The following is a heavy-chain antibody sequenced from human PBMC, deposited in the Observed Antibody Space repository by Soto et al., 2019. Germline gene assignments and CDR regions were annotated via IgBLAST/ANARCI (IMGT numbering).Heavy chain of an antibody. CDR1: GGTFFNSA. Sequence: QVQLVQSGAEVKKPGSSVKISCKTSGGTFFNSAINWVRQAPGQGLEWMGGIIPVFGAPNYAQNFQGRVTITEDESTSTAYMELSSLRSEDTAVYFCARDREPDYDFWTGFPLWGQGTLVTVSS. CDR2: IIPVFGAP. J-gene: IGHJ4*02. V-gene: IGHV1-69*01. D-gene: IGHD3-3*01. CDR3: ARDREPDYDFWTGFPL.